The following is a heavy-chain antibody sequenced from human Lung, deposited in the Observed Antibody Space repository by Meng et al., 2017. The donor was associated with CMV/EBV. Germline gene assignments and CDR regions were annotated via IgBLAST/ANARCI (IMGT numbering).Heavy chain of an antibody. J-gene: IGHJ4*02. CDR2: IYHSGST. Sequence: QLQLPESGHGLVKPSETLSLTCTVSGGSISSSNYYWDWIRQPPGKGLEWIGAIYHSGSTSYNPSLQSRVTMFVDTSKNQFSLMLTSVTATDTAVYYCARRRGGSGRDCWGQGTLVTVSS. V-gene: IGHV4-39*01. CDR3: ARRRGGSGRDC. CDR1: GGSISSSNYY. D-gene: IGHD3-10*01.